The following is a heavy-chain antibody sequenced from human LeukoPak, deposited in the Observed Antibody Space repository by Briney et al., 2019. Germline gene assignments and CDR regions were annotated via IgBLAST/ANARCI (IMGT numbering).Heavy chain of an antibody. CDR3: ARDPLGTNVDIVATIDY. Sequence: SVKVSCKASGGTFSSYAISWVRQAPGQGLEWMGRIIPILGIANYAQKFQGRVTITADKSTSTAYMELSSLRSEDTAVYYCARDPLGTNVDIVATIDYWGQGTLVTVSS. D-gene: IGHD5-12*01. J-gene: IGHJ4*02. V-gene: IGHV1-69*04. CDR2: IIPILGIA. CDR1: GGTFSSYA.